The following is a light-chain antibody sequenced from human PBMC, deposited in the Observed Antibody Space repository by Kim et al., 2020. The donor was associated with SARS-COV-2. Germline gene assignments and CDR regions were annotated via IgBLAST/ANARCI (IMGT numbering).Light chain of an antibody. J-gene: IGKJ5*01. CDR3: QQYNDYPLT. V-gene: IGKV1-16*01. Sequence: ASVADGVTITSRGSQCISIHLAWFQQKPGKAPKSLIYAASTLLSGVPSRFSGSGSGTDFTLTISSLQPEDFATYYCQQYNDYPLTFGQGTRLEIK. CDR2: AAS. CDR1: QCISIH.